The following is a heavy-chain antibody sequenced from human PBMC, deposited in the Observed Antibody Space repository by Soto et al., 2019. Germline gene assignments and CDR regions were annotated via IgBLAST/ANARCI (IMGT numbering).Heavy chain of an antibody. J-gene: IGHJ3*02. CDR2: IIPIFGTA. CDR1: GGTFSSYA. V-gene: IGHV1-69*12. Sequence: QVQLVQSGAEVKKPGSSVKVSCKASGGTFSSYAISWVRQAPGQGLEWMGGIIPIFGTANYAQKFQGRVTXXAXEXXSTAYMELSSLRSEDTAVYYCATVGGSYPDDAFDIWGQGTMVTVSS. D-gene: IGHD1-26*01. CDR3: ATVGGSYPDDAFDI.